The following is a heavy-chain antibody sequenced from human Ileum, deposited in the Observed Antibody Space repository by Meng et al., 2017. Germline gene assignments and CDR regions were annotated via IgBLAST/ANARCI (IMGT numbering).Heavy chain of an antibody. CDR2: IYHSGST. CDR3: ASLGPRTAAGRVYYFDY. CDR1: GGAISSSNW. D-gene: IGHD6-13*01. V-gene: IGHV4-4*02. J-gene: IGHJ4*02. Sequence: VPLRAAVPTPVKPSGTPSLTCACSGGAISSSNWWSWVRQPPGKGLEWIGEIYHSGSTNYNPSLKSRVTISVDKSKNQFSLKLSSVTAADTAVYYCASLGPRTAAGRVYYFDYWGQGTLVTVSS.